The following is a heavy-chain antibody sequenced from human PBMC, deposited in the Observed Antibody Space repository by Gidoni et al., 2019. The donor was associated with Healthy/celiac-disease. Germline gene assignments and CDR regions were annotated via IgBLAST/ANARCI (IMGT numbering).Heavy chain of an antibody. CDR2: INHSGST. CDR3: ARGRYSSGWYGV. Sequence: QVQLQQWGAGLLKPSETLSLTCAVYGGSFSGYYGGWIRQPPGKGLEWIGEINHSGSTNYNPFLKSRVTISVDTSKNQFCLRLSSVTAADTAVYYCARGRYSSGWYGVWGQGTLVTVSS. J-gene: IGHJ4*02. D-gene: IGHD6-19*01. V-gene: IGHV4-34*01. CDR1: GGSFSGYY.